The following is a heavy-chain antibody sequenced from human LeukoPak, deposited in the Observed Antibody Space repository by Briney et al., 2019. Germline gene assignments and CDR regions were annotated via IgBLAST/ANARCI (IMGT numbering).Heavy chain of an antibody. V-gene: IGHV4-39*01. J-gene: IGHJ4*02. D-gene: IGHD2-15*01. Sequence: PSETLSLTCTVSGGSISSSSYYWGWIRQPPGKGLEWIGSIYYSGSTYYNPSLKSRVTISVDTSKNQFSLKLSSVTAADTAVYYCARHSVDCSGSTCYDYWGQGTLVTVSS. CDR3: ARHSVDCSGSTCYDY. CDR2: IYYSGST. CDR1: GGSISSSSYY.